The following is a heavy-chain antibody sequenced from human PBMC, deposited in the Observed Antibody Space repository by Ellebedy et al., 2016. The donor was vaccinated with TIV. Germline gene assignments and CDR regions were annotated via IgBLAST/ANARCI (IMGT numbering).Heavy chain of an antibody. V-gene: IGHV4-34*01. J-gene: IGHJ4*02. D-gene: IGHD1/OR15-1a*01. CDR3: ARGVDGGTTWWDYYFDY. CDR1: GDSFSGYY. Sequence: SETLSLXCAVYGDSFSGYYWSWIRQTPEKGLEWIGEINHSESSNYNPSLKSRVTMSVDTSKNQFSLKLSSVTAADTAVYYCARGVDGGTTWWDYYFDYWGQGTLVTVSS. CDR2: INHSESS.